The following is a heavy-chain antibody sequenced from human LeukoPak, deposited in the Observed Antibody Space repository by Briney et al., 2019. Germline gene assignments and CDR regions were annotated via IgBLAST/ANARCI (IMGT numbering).Heavy chain of an antibody. CDR1: GFTLTSDS. V-gene: IGHV3-48*04. J-gene: IGHJ4*02. CDR3: AKGTVGAKY. Sequence: GGSRRLSCAASGFTLTSDSMNWVRKAPGKGLEWISYISSGATTTYYADSVKGRFTISRDNAKNSLYLQMNSLRVDDTAVYYCAKGTVGAKYWGQGTLVIVSS. CDR2: ISSGATTT. D-gene: IGHD1-26*01.